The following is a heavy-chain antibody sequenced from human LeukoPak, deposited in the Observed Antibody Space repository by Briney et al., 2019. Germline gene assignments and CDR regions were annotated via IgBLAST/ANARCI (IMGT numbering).Heavy chain of an antibody. Sequence: PSETLSLTCTVSGYSIRSGYYWGWIRQPPGKGLEWIGSIYHSGSTYYNPSLESRVTISVDTSRNQFSLRLISVTAADTTVYYRARYCKGTNCISRNAFDIWGQGTKVTVSS. CDR3: ARYCKGTNCISRNAFDI. CDR1: GYSIRSGYY. CDR2: IYHSGST. V-gene: IGHV4-38-2*02. J-gene: IGHJ3*02. D-gene: IGHD2-2*01.